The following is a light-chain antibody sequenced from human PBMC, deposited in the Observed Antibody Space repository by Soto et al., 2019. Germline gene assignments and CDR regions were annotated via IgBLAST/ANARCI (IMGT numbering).Light chain of an antibody. J-gene: IGKJ3*01. CDR2: DAS. CDR3: QQRFTWPS. CDR1: QSISTY. V-gene: IGKV3-11*01. Sequence: ETVLTQSPATLSLSPGERATLSCRASQSISTYLAWYQQKPGQAPRLLVYDASKRATGIPARFSGSGSGTDFTLTISSLEPEDFAVYYCQQRFTWPSFGPGTKVDIK.